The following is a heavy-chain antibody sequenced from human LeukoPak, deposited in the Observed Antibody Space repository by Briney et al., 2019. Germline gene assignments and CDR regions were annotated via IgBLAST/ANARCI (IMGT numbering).Heavy chain of an antibody. D-gene: IGHD2-2*01. J-gene: IGHJ4*02. CDR2: ISSSGSTI. Sequence: GGSLRLSCAASGFTFSDYYMSWIRQAPGKGLEWVSYISSSGSTIYYADSVKGRFTISRDNAKNSLYLQMNSLSAEDTAVYYCAKVEASGGANCYALDYWGQGTLVTVSS. CDR1: GFTFSDYY. CDR3: AKVEASGGANCYALDY. V-gene: IGHV3-11*01.